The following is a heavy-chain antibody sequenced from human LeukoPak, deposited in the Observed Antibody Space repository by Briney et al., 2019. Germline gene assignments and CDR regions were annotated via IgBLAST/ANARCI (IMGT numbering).Heavy chain of an antibody. V-gene: IGHV3-48*01. J-gene: IGHJ1*01. D-gene: IGHD6-13*01. Sequence: GGSLRLSCAASGFTSSSYALNWVRQAPGKRLEWVSYISASSTTIYYADSVKGRFTISRDNAKNSLYLQMNSLRAEDTAVYYCARAWREAAAFVYFHHWGQGTLVTVSS. CDR2: ISASSTTI. CDR3: ARAWREAAAFVYFHH. CDR1: GFTSSSYA.